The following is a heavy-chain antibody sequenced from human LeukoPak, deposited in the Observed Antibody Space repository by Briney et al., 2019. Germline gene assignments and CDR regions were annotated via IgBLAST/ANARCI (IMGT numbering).Heavy chain of an antibody. CDR3: AKDHSSGWYGMEYYFDY. CDR2: ISGDGGST. V-gene: IGHV3-43*02. CDR1: GFTFDDYA. J-gene: IGHJ4*02. D-gene: IGHD6-19*01. Sequence: PGGSLRLSCAASGFTFDDYAMHWVRQAPGKGLEWVSLISGDGGSTYYADSVKGRFTISRDNCKNSLYLQMNSLRTEDTALYYCAKDHSSGWYGMEYYFDYWGQGTLVTVSS.